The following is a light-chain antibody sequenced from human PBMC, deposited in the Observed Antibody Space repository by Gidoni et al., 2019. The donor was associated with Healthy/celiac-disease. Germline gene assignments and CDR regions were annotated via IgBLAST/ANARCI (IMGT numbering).Light chain of an antibody. V-gene: IGKV3-11*01. J-gene: IGKJ1*01. CDR1: QNVVNY. CDR3: HQRSIWPLGT. Sequence: EIVLTQSPATLSLSPGETATLSCRASQNVVNYLAWYQQKPGQAPRLLIYDASNRATGIPARFSGSGSGTDFTLTSSRLEPEDFAVYYCHQRSIWPLGTFXQXTKVEIK. CDR2: DAS.